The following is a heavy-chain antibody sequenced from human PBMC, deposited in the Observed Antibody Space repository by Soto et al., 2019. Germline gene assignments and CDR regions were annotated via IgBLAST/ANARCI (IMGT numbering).Heavy chain of an antibody. Sequence: GESLKISCKGSGYSFAGYWITCVRQKPGKGLEWMGRIDPSDSQTYYSPSFRGHVTISVTKSITTVFLQWSSLRASDTALYYCARQIYDSDTGPNFQYYFDSWGQGTPVTVSS. V-gene: IGHV5-10-1*01. CDR1: GYSFAGYW. CDR2: IDPSDSQT. CDR3: ARQIYDSDTGPNFQYYFDS. D-gene: IGHD3-22*01. J-gene: IGHJ4*02.